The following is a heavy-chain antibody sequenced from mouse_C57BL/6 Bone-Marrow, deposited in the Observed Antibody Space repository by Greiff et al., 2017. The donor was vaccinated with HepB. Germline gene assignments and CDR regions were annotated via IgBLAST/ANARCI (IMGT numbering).Heavy chain of an antibody. Sequence: QVQLQQPGAELVRPGSSVKLSCKASGYTFTSYWLHWVKQRPIQGLEWIGNIDPSDSETHYNQKFKDKATLTVDKSSSTAYMQLSSLTSEDSAVYYCARHYGSSYRYFDYWGQGTTLTVSS. V-gene: IGHV1-52*01. CDR2: IDPSDSET. J-gene: IGHJ2*01. CDR1: GYTFTSYW. CDR3: ARHYGSSYRYFDY. D-gene: IGHD1-1*01.